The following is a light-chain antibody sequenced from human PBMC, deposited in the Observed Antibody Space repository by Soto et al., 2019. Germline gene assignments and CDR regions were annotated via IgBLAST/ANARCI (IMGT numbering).Light chain of an antibody. Sequence: EIVLTQSPGTLSLSPGESATLSCRASQRGSSGYLASYQQKPGQAPRLLIYGASSRAADITDRFSGSGSGTHFNLTVSRLEPEDFAVYSCQQYGSAPWTFGQGTKVEIK. CDR3: QQYGSAPWT. V-gene: IGKV3-20*01. CDR1: QRGSSGY. CDR2: GAS. J-gene: IGKJ1*01.